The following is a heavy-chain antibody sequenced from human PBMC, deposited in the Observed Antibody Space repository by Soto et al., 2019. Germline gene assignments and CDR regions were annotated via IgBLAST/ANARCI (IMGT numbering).Heavy chain of an antibody. J-gene: IGHJ4*02. CDR2: IYYTGST. D-gene: IGHD4-17*01. CDR1: VVSMSSNY. CDR3: ARGGSYGDFFDY. V-gene: IGHV4-59*01. Sequence: SETLSLTCTFSVVSMSSNYWTWIRQSPGKGLEWIGYIYYTGSTKYNPSLKSRVTISLDTSKNQFSLRLTSVTSADTAVYYCARGGSYGDFFDYWGQGAQVTVSS.